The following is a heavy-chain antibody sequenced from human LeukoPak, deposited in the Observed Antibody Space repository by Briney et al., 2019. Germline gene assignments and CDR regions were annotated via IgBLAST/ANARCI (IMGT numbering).Heavy chain of an antibody. V-gene: IGHV4-39*07. CDR3: ARVPSSYSSGLDY. Sequence: SSETLSLTCTVSGGSISSSSYYWGWIRQPPGKGLEWIGSIYYSGSTYYNPSLKSRVTISVDTSNNQFSLKLRSVTAADTAVYYCARVPSSYSSGLDYWGQGTLVTVSS. CDR2: IYYSGST. CDR1: GGSISSSSYY. D-gene: IGHD6-19*01. J-gene: IGHJ4*02.